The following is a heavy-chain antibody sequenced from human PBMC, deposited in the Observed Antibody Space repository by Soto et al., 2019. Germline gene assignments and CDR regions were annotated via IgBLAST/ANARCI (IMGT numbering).Heavy chain of an antibody. CDR3: ARWTVTTRYFDY. J-gene: IGHJ4*02. V-gene: IGHV4-4*07. Sequence: SETLSLTCTVSGGSTSSYYWSWIRQPAGKGLEWIGRIYASGSTNYNPSLKSRVTMSVDTSKNQISLKLSSVTAADTAVYYCARWTVTTRYFDYWGQGTLVTVSS. D-gene: IGHD4-17*01. CDR2: IYASGST. CDR1: GGSTSSYY.